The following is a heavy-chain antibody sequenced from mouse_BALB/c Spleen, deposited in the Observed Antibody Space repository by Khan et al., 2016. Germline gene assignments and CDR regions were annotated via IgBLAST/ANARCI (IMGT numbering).Heavy chain of an antibody. CDR1: GFTFSSFG. J-gene: IGHJ3*01. CDR3: ARYVNYAY. V-gene: IGHV5-17*02. D-gene: IGHD2-1*01. Sequence: VELVESGGGLVQPGGSRKLSCAASGFTFSSFGMHWVRQAPEKGLEWVAYISSGSSTLYYADTVQGRFTISRDNHQNTLFLQMTSLRAEDTAMYYCARYVNYAYWGQGTLVTVSA. CDR2: ISSGSSTL.